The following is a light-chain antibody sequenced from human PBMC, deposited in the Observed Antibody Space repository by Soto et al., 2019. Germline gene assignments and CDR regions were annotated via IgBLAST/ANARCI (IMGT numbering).Light chain of an antibody. J-gene: IGKJ2*01. V-gene: IGKV1-5*03. CDR2: KAS. Sequence: DIQMTQSPSTLSGSIGDRVTITCRASQSISSWLAWYQQKPGKAPKLLIYKASSLESGVPSRFSGSGSGTEFTLTISSLQPDDLATYYCQQYHSYPYTFGQGTKLEIK. CDR3: QQYHSYPYT. CDR1: QSISSW.